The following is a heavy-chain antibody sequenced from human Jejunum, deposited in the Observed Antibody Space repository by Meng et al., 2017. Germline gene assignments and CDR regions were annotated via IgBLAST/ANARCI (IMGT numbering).Heavy chain of an antibody. Sequence: QARLRGSGPGLVMPSETLPLTCTASGDSVSSDNYYWSWIRQPPGQGLEWIGYVYYSGHTDYNPSLKRRVTISIDKSTNQFSLRLSSVTAADTAVYYCARDHWGSLDYWGQGILVTVSS. CDR2: VYYSGHT. J-gene: IGHJ4*02. CDR1: GDSVSSDNYY. CDR3: ARDHWGSLDY. D-gene: IGHD7-27*01. V-gene: IGHV4-61*01.